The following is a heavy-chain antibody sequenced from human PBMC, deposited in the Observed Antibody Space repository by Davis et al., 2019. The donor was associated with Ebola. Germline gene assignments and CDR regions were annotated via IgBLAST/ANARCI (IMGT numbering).Heavy chain of an antibody. CDR3: ARDMLDIVVVVAATEHYYYGMDV. V-gene: IGHV1-46*01. J-gene: IGHJ6*02. CDR1: GYTFTSYY. Sequence: AASVKVSCKASGYTFTSYYMHWVRQAPGQGLEWMGIINPSGGSTSYAQKFQGRVTMTRDTSTSTVYMELSSLRSEDTAVYYCARDMLDIVVVVAATEHYYYGMDVWGQGTTVTVSS. D-gene: IGHD2-15*01. CDR2: INPSGGST.